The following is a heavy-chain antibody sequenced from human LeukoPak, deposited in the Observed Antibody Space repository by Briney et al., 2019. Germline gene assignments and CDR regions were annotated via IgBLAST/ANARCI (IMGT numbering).Heavy chain of an antibody. D-gene: IGHD6-13*01. J-gene: IGHJ4*02. CDR2: TRCSGGRI. CDR3: ATGYRPQY. V-gene: IGHV3-23*01. Sequence: GGSLRLSSAPSGFTFSSNAMSWVRQAPGEGVGWVSATRCSGGRIYDACSVKVRFLNSRDNSKNTLDLRMNSLRADDAAVYYCATGYRPQYWGQGTLGTVSS. CDR1: GFTFSSNA.